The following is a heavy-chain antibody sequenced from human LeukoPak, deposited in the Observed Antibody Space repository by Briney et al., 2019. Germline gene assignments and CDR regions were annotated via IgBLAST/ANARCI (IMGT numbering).Heavy chain of an antibody. Sequence: SETLSLTCTVSGGSISSSSYYWGWIRQPPGKGLEWIGSIYYSGSTYYNPSLKSRVTISVDTSKYQFSLKLSSVTAADTAVYYCARQGSGWYYFDYWGQGTLVTVSS. J-gene: IGHJ4*02. D-gene: IGHD6-19*01. CDR1: GGSISSSSYY. CDR3: ARQGSGWYYFDY. CDR2: IYYSGST. V-gene: IGHV4-39*01.